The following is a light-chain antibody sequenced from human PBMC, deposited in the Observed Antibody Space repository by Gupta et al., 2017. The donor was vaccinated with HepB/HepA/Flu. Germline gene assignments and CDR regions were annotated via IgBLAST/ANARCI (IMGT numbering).Light chain of an antibody. Sequence: QSVLTQPPSVSGAPGQRVTISCTGSISNIGAGYDVHWYQQLPGTAPKLLIYGNTNRPSGVPDRFSGSKSGTSASLAITGLQAEDEADYYCQSYDRSLIVPYVFGTGTRVTVL. CDR1: ISNIGAGYD. V-gene: IGLV1-40*01. J-gene: IGLJ1*01. CDR3: QSYDRSLIVPYV. CDR2: GNT.